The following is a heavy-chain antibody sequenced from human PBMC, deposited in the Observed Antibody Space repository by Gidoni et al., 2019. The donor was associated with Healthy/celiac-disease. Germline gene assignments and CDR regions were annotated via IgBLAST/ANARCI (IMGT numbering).Heavy chain of an antibody. J-gene: IGHJ3*02. Sequence: QVQLVVSGGGLVKPGGSLRLSCTASGFTFSYYYMSWIRQAPGKGLEGVSYISRSGSTIYYADSVKGRFTISRDNAKNSLYLQMNSLRAEDTAVYYCARDKTPLRYFDWLLGAFDIWGQGTMVTVSS. D-gene: IGHD3-9*01. CDR2: ISRSGSTI. CDR3: ARDKTPLRYFDWLLGAFDI. CDR1: GFTFSYYY. V-gene: IGHV3-11*04.